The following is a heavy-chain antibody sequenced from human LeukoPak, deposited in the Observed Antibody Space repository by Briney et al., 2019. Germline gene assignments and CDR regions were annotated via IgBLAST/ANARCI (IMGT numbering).Heavy chain of an antibody. Sequence: EASVKVSCKASGGTFSSYAISWVRQAPGQGLEWMGGIIPIFGTANYAQKFQGRVTITADESTSTAYMELSSLRSEDTAVYYCARGSEYSSSSGDYWGQGTLVTVSS. CDR1: GGTFSSYA. V-gene: IGHV1-69*13. CDR2: IIPIFGTA. J-gene: IGHJ4*02. CDR3: ARGSEYSSSSGDY. D-gene: IGHD6-6*01.